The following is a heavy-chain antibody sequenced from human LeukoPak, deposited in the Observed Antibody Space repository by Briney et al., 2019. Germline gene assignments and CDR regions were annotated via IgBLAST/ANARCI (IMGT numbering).Heavy chain of an antibody. V-gene: IGHV3-53*01. J-gene: IGHJ5*02. D-gene: IGHD3-10*01. CDR1: GFTVSSNY. CDR3: SRAPDITMAGFDP. CDR2: IYSGGST. Sequence: PGGSLRLSCAASGFTVSSNYMSWVRQAPGKGLEWVSVIYSGGSTYYADSVKGRFTISRDNSKNTLYLQMNSLRAEGTAVYYCSRAPDITMAGFDPWGQGTLVTVSS.